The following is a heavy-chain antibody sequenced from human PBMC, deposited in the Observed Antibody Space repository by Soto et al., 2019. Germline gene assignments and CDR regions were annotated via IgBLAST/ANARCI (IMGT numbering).Heavy chain of an antibody. J-gene: IGHJ6*03. V-gene: IGHV4-39*01. CDR1: GGPIDSNSDY. CDR3: ARHEYYYYYMDV. Sequence: QLQLQESGPGLVKPSETLSLTCTVSGGPIDSNSDYWGWIRQPPGKGLEWIGTIYYSGSTYYNPSLKSRVTISVDMSKNQFSLKLSSVTAADSAVYYCARHEYYYYYMDVWGKGTTVTVSS. CDR2: IYYSGST.